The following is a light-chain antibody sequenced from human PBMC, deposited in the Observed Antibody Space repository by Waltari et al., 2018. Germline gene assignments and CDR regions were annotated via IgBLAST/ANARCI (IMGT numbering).Light chain of an antibody. CDR2: DVT. V-gene: IGLV2-14*03. CDR3: SSYTRTNTWV. J-gene: IGLJ3*02. CDR1: SSDVGGYHY. Sequence: QSALTQPASVSGSPGQSITISCTGTSSDVGGYHYVSCYQQSPGKAPKLMIYDVTDRPSGVSNRFSGSKSGNTASLTISGLQAEDEADYYCSSYTRTNTWVFGGGTKLTVL.